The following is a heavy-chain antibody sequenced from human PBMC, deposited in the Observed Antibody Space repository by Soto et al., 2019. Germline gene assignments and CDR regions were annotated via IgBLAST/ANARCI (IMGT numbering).Heavy chain of an antibody. CDR2: INPILSMS. CDR1: GDTFSFYT. J-gene: IGHJ4*02. CDR3: ATSYGSGYRAFDY. Sequence: QVQLVQSGAEVKKPGSSVKVSCKASGDTFSFYTINWVRQAPGLGLEWVGRINPILSMSNYAQKFQGRDTMTADKSTSTAYMELRSLRSEDTAMYYCATSYGSGYRAFDYWGQGALVTVSS. D-gene: IGHD3-10*01. V-gene: IGHV1-69*02.